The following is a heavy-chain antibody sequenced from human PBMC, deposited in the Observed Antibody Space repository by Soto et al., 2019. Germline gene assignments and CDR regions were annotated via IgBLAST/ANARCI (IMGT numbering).Heavy chain of an antibody. J-gene: IGHJ4*02. CDR2: IKQDGSEK. CDR3: AKDQTVTKRYFDY. D-gene: IGHD4-17*01. CDR1: GFTVSSNY. V-gene: IGHV3-7*03. Sequence: PGGSLRLSCAASGFTVSSNYMSWVRQAPGKGLEWVANIKQDGSEKYYVDSVKGRFTISRDNSKNALYLQMNSLRAEDTAVYHCAKDQTVTKRYFDYWGQGTLVTVSS.